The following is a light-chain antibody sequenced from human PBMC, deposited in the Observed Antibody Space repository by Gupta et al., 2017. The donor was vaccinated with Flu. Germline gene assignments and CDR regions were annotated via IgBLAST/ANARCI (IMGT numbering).Light chain of an antibody. CDR2: AAS. V-gene: IGKV3-20*01. CDR1: QSVSTNY. Sequence: EIVLPQSPGPLPLSPGERATLSCRASQSVSTNYLAWFQHKPGRAPRILISAASSRATDIPDRISGSGSWTDFTLTIDRLEPEDVAVYYCHQYGRSPYTFGQGTKLEIK. J-gene: IGKJ2*01. CDR3: HQYGRSPYT.